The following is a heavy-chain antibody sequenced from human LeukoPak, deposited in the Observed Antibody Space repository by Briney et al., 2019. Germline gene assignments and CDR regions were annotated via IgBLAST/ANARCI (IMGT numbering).Heavy chain of an antibody. V-gene: IGHV3-20*04. CDR2: IDWNGGST. CDR3: ARGQWFLPVSYFDS. J-gene: IGHJ4*02. Sequence: GGSLRLSCAASGFNFGDYGMSWVRQAPGKGLEWVSGIDWNGGSTNYADSVKGRFTISRDNAKNSLFLQMNSLRVEDTAVYYCARGQWFLPVSYFDSWGQGTLVTVSS. D-gene: IGHD3-22*01. CDR1: GFNFGDYG.